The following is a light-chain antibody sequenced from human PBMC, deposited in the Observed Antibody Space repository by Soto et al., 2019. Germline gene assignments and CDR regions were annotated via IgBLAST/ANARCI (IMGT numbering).Light chain of an antibody. CDR3: QQYTKWPLT. CDR2: HAS. Sequence: EIVMTQSPATLSVSPGERATLSCRASQSVYSNLAWYQQKPGQAPRLLIYHASTRATGIPARFSGGGPGTEFTLTISSLQSEDFAVYYCQQYTKWPLTFGGGTKVEIK. CDR1: QSVYSN. V-gene: IGKV3-15*01. J-gene: IGKJ4*01.